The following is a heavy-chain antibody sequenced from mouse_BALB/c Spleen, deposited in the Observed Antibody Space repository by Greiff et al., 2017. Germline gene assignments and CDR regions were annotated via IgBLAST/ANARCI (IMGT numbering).Heavy chain of an antibody. CDR1: GFTFSSYT. Sequence: EVKLMESGGGLVKPGGSLKLSCAASGFTFSSYTMSWVRQTPEKRLEWVATISSGGSTYYPDSVKGRFTISRDNARNILYLQMSSLRSEDTAMYYCARAGARSWYFDVWGAGTTVTVSS. V-gene: IGHV5-6-5*01. CDR3: ARAGARSWYFDV. J-gene: IGHJ1*01. CDR2: ISSGGST.